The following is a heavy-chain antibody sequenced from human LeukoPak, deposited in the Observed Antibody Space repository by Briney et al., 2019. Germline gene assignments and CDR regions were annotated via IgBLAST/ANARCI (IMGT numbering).Heavy chain of an antibody. V-gene: IGHV3-23*01. J-gene: IGHJ5*02. D-gene: IGHD3-10*01. CDR2: ISGSGGST. CDR1: GFTFSSYA. Sequence: GGSLRLSCAASGFTFSSYAMSWVRQAPGKGLEWVSAISGSGGSTYYANSVNGRFTISRDNSENTLYLQMNGLTAEDTAMYYCARDSYQDYYGRFDPWGQGTLVIVSS. CDR3: ARDSYQDYYGRFDP.